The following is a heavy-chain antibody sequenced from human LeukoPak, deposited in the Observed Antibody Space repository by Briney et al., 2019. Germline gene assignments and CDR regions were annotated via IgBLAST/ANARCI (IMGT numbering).Heavy chain of an antibody. D-gene: IGHD3-10*01. CDR2: ISSSGSTK. J-gene: IGHJ6*02. Sequence: PGGSLRLSCGASGITFSSYSMNWVRQAPGKGLEWVSYISSSGSTKYYADSVKGRFTISRDNARNSLYLQMNSLRAEDTAMYYCARDYGRSRDYGMDVWGQGTTVTVSS. CDR1: GITFSSYS. CDR3: ARDYGRSRDYGMDV. V-gene: IGHV3-48*01.